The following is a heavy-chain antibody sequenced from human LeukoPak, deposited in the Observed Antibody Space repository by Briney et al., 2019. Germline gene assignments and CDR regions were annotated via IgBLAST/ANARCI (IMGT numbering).Heavy chain of an antibody. CDR1: GGSISRYY. CDR3: ARDRLAYYDRSGLDC. D-gene: IGHD3-22*01. V-gene: IGHV4-4*07. Sequence: SEXLSLTCTVSGGSISRYYWSWLRQPAGKGLEWIGRIYTSGSTNYNPSLKSRVTMSVDTSKNQFSLNLSSVTAADTAFYYCARDRLAYYDRSGLDCWGQGTLVTVSS. CDR2: IYTSGST. J-gene: IGHJ4*02.